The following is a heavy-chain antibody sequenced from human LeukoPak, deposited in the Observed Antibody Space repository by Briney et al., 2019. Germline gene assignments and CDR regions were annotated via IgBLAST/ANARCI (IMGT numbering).Heavy chain of an antibody. J-gene: IGHJ4*02. V-gene: IGHV3-23*01. D-gene: IGHD3-9*01. CDR2: ISGSGGST. Sequence: GGSLRLSCAASGFSFSSHAMSWFRQAPGKGLEWVSAISGSGGSTFYTDSVKGRFTISRDNSKNTLYLQMNSLRAEDTAVYYRAKDQGSWLNWGQGTLVTVSS. CDR1: GFSFSSHA. CDR3: AKDQGSWLN.